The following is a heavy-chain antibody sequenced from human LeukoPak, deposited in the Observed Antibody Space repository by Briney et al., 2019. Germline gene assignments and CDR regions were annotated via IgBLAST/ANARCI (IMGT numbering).Heavy chain of an antibody. CDR3: ARQYCSGCALDY. J-gene: IGHJ4*02. D-gene: IGHD6-19*01. CDR2: IYYNGST. V-gene: IGHV4-61*05. Sequence: SETLSLTCTVSGGSISSSSYYWGWIRQPPGKGLEWIGYIYYNGSTNYNPSLKSRVTISVDTSKNQFSLKLSSVTAADTAVYYCARQYCSGCALDYWGQGTLVTVSS. CDR1: GGSISSSSYY.